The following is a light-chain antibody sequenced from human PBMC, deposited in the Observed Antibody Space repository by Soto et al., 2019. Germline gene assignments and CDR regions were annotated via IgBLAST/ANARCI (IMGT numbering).Light chain of an antibody. CDR2: GAS. Sequence: EVVMTQSPATLSVSPGERATLSCRASQSVGSELAWYQQKPGQAPRLLIYGASTRSTGIPARFSGSGSGTDFTLTISSLQSEDFAVYYCQQYNDWPRGYTFGQGTKLEIK. CDR1: QSVGSE. CDR3: QQYNDWPRGYT. J-gene: IGKJ2*01. V-gene: IGKV3-15*01.